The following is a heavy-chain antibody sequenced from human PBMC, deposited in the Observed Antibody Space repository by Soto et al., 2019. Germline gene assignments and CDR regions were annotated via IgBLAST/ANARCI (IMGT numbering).Heavy chain of an antibody. D-gene: IGHD2-15*01. J-gene: IGHJ3*02. Sequence: ASVKVSCKASGYTFTSYYMHWVRQAPGQGLEWMGIINPSGGITNYAQKFQGRVTITADTSTSTVYMELSSLRSEDTAVYYCARGGCSGGSCYVAFDIWGQGTMVTVSS. CDR2: INPSGGIT. V-gene: IGHV1-46*01. CDR3: ARGGCSGGSCYVAFDI. CDR1: GYTFTSYY.